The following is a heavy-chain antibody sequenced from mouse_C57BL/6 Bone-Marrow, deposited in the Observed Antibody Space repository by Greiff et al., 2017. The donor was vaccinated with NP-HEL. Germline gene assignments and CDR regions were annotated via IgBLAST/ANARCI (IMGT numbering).Heavy chain of an antibody. J-gene: IGHJ4*01. Sequence: QVQLQQSGAELAKPGASVKLSCKASGYTFTSYWMPWVKQRPGQGLEWIGYINPSSGYTKYNQKFKDKATLTADKSSNKDYKQLSSLTYDDYAVEYYATGTTVVAPDAMDYWGQGTSVTVSS. CDR1: GYTFTSYW. CDR2: INPSSGYT. V-gene: IGHV1-7*01. D-gene: IGHD1-1*01. CDR3: ATGTTVVAPDAMDY.